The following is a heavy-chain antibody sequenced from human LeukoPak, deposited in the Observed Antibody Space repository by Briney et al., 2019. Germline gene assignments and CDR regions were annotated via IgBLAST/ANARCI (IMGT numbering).Heavy chain of an antibody. Sequence: GGSLRLSCAASGFTFSNYLMHWVRQAPGKGLVWLSRINSDGSSTSHADSVKGRFTISRDNAKNTLYVQMNSLRDEDTAVYYCVRQYRVAAPADYWGQGTLVTVSS. V-gene: IGHV3-74*01. CDR2: INSDGSST. CDR3: VRQYRVAAPADY. D-gene: IGHD6-13*01. J-gene: IGHJ4*02. CDR1: GFTFSNYL.